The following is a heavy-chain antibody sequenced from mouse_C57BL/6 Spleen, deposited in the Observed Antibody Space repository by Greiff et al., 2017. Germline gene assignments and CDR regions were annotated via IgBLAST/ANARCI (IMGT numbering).Heavy chain of an antibody. D-gene: IGHD1-1*01. V-gene: IGHV1-4*01. Sequence: VQLQESGAELARPGASVKMSCKASGYTFTSYTMHWVKQRPGQGLEWIGYINPSSGYTKYNQKFKDKATLTADKSSSTAYMQLSSLTSEDSAVYYCARGYYGSSYEAMDYWGQGTSVTVSS. J-gene: IGHJ4*01. CDR2: INPSSGYT. CDR1: GYTFTSYT. CDR3: ARGYYGSSYEAMDY.